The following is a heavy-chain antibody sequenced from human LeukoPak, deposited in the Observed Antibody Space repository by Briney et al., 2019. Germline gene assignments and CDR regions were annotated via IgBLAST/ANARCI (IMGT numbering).Heavy chain of an antibody. CDR1: GGTFSSYA. CDR2: IIPIFGTA. D-gene: IGHD2-2*01. Sequence: SVTVSCKASGGTFSSYAISWVRQAPGQGLEWMGGIIPIFGTANYAQKFQGRVTITADESTSTAYMELSSLRSEDTAVYYCARDRDIVVVPAAMLPRTRGGFDPWGQGTLVTVSS. V-gene: IGHV1-69*13. J-gene: IGHJ5*02. CDR3: ARDRDIVVVPAAMLPRTRGGFDP.